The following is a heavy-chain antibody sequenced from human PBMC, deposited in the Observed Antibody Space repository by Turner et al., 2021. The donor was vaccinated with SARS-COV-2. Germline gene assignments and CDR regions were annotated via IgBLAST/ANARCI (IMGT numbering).Heavy chain of an antibody. J-gene: IGHJ6*02. Sequence: EVQLVESGGGLAQPGGSLSFSCVASGLTFSIYSMNWVRQAPGKGLEWISYIDRISSTIYYADSVKGRFTISRDNARNSLYLQMNSLSDEDTAVYFCARDPGDGMDVWGQGTTVTVSS. CDR3: ARDPGDGMDV. CDR1: GLTFSIYS. CDR2: IDRISSTI. V-gene: IGHV3-48*02. D-gene: IGHD3-10*01.